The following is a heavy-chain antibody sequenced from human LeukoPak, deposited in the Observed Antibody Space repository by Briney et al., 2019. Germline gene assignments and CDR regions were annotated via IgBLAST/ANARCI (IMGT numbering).Heavy chain of an antibody. D-gene: IGHD6-19*01. CDR1: GYSISSGYY. CDR2: IYHSGST. CDR3: ARQKYSSGYPYFDY. Sequence: PSETLSLTCTVSGYSISSGYYWGWIRQPPGKGLEWIGSIYHSGSTYYNPSLKSRVTISVDTSKNQFSLKLSSVTAADTAVYYCARQKYSSGYPYFDYWGQGTLVTVSS. J-gene: IGHJ4*02. V-gene: IGHV4-38-2*02.